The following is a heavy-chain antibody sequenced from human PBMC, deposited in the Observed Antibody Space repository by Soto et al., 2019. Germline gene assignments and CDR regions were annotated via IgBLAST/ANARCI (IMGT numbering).Heavy chain of an antibody. V-gene: IGHV1-18*01. J-gene: IGHJ6*03. Sequence: QGLEWMGWISAYNGNTNYAQKLQGRVTMTTDTSTSTAYMELRSLRSDDTAVYYCAGQSAAAPYYYYYYMDVWGKGTTVTVSS. CDR2: ISAYNGNT. D-gene: IGHD6-25*01. CDR3: AGQSAAAPYYYYYYMDV.